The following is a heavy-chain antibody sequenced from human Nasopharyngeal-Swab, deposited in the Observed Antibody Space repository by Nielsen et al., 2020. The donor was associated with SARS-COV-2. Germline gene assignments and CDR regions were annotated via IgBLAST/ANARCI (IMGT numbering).Heavy chain of an antibody. Sequence: GESLKISCTASEFTLSNNWIHWVRQAPGKGPVWVSCIDSDGSSTYYADFVKGRFTISRDNGKNTVHLQMNSLRAEDTALYYCASIVRGSPYGMDVWGQGTTVTVSS. CDR1: EFTLSNNW. V-gene: IGHV3-74*01. J-gene: IGHJ6*02. D-gene: IGHD3-10*01. CDR3: ASIVRGSPYGMDV. CDR2: IDSDGSST.